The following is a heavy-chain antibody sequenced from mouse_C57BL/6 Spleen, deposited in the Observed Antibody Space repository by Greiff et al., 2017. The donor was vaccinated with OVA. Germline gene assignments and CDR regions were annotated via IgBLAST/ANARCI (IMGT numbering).Heavy chain of an antibody. V-gene: IGHV5-6*02. CDR3: ARRGGNYGPWFAY. J-gene: IGHJ3*01. CDR1: GFTFSSYG. D-gene: IGHD2-1*01. Sequence: EVKLMESGGDLVKPGGSLKLSCAASGFTFSSYGMSWVRQTPDKRLEWVATISSGGSYTYYPDSVKGRFTISRDNAKNTLYLQMSSLKSEDTAMYYCARRGGNYGPWFAYWGQGTLVTDSA. CDR2: ISSGGSYT.